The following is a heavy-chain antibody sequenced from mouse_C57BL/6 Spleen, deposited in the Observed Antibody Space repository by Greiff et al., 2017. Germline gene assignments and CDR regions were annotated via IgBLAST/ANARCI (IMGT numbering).Heavy chain of an antibody. Sequence: VQVVESGPELVKPGASVKISCKASGYSFTSYYIHWVKQRPGQGLEWIGWIYPGSGNTKYNEKFKGKATLTADTSSSTAYMQLSSLTSEDSAVYYCASGTGIFDYWGQGTTLTVSS. CDR2: IYPGSGNT. V-gene: IGHV1-66*01. CDR1: GYSFTSYY. CDR3: ASGTGIFDY. J-gene: IGHJ2*01. D-gene: IGHD4-1*01.